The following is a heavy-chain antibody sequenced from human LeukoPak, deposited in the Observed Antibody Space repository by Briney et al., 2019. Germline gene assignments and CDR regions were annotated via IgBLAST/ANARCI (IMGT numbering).Heavy chain of an antibody. V-gene: IGHV1-69*01. J-gene: IGHJ6*02. CDR3: ARAFYDSSGADHYYYYYGLDV. CDR2: IIPSFGTA. Sequence: GSSVKVSCKASGGTFSSHAISWVRQAPGQGLEWMGGIIPSFGTANNAQKFQGRVTITADESTSTAYMELSSLRSEDTAVYYCARAFYDSSGADHYYYYYGLDVWGQGTTVTVSS. CDR1: GGTFSSHA. D-gene: IGHD3-22*01.